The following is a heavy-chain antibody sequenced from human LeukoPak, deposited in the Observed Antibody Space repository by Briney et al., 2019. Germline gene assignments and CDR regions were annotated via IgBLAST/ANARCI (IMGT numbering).Heavy chain of an antibody. D-gene: IGHD4-17*01. J-gene: IGHJ6*02. CDR2: INHSGST. CDR1: GGSFSGYY. Sequence: SETLSLTCAVYGGSFSGYYWSWIRQPPGKGLEWIGEINHSGSTNYNPSLKSRVTISVDTSKNQLSLKLSSVTAADTAVYYCARGGSPTGDHLPLNGMDVWGQGTTVTVSS. V-gene: IGHV4-34*01. CDR3: ARGGSPTGDHLPLNGMDV.